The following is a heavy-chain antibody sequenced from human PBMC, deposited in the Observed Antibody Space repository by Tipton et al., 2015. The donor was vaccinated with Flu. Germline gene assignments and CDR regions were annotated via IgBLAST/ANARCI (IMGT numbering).Heavy chain of an antibody. V-gene: IGHV5-51*01. J-gene: IGHJ2*01. Sequence: SLRLSCAASGFTFSSYWMSWVRQMPGKGLEWMGIIYPGDSDTRYSPSFQGQVTISADKSISTAYLQWNSLKASNTAMYYCARGQWLKWFDLWGRGTLVTVSS. CDR3: ARGQWLKWFDL. D-gene: IGHD6-19*01. CDR2: IYPGDSDT. CDR1: GFTFSSYW.